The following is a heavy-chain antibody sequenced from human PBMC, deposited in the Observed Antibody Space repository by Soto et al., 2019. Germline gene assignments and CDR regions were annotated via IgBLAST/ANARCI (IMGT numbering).Heavy chain of an antibody. V-gene: IGHV3-73*01. CDR3: TSLSVDASSGHFDN. CDR1: EFTFSGSA. J-gene: IGHJ4*02. Sequence: EVQLVESGGGLVQPGGSLKLSCAASEFTFSGSAMHWLRQASGKGLEWVGHIRSKANTYATANAVSVKGRVTISRDDSKNTAYLEMHSLKTDDTAVYYCTSLSVDASSGHFDNWGQGTLVTVSS. CDR2: IRSKANTYAT. D-gene: IGHD6-6*01.